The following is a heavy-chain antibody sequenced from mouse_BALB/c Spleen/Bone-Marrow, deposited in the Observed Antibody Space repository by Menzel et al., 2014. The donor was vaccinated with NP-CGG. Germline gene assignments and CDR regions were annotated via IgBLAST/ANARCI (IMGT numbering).Heavy chain of an antibody. CDR3: ARWLLRYYAMDD. V-gene: IGHV1-69*02. Sequence: VQLVESGAELVKPGASVKLSCKASGYTFTSYWMHWVKQRPGQGLEWIGEIDPSDSYTNYNQKFKGKATLTVDKSSGTAYMQLSSLTSEDSAVYFCARWLLRYYAMDDWGQGTSVTVSS. CDR1: GYTFTSYW. J-gene: IGHJ4*01. CDR2: IDPSDSYT. D-gene: IGHD2-3*01.